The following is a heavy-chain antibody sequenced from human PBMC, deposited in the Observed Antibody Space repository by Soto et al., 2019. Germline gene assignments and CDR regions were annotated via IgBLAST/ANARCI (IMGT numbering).Heavy chain of an antibody. V-gene: IGHV1-2*04. D-gene: IGHD3-16*01. J-gene: IGHJ3*02. CDR3: ARADYFSAFDI. Sequence: ASVKVSCKASGYTFTGYYMHWVRQAPGQGLEWMGWINPNSGGTNYAQKFQGWVTMTRDTSISTAYMELSRLRSDDMAVYYCARADYFSAFDIWGQGTMVTVSS. CDR1: GYTFTGYY. CDR2: INPNSGGT.